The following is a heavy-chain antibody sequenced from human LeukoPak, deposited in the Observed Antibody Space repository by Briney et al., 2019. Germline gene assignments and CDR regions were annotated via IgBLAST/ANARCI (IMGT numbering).Heavy chain of an antibody. V-gene: IGHV4-39*07. D-gene: IGHD3-10*01. CDR3: AKESELLWLGESTDYFDY. CDR1: GGSITSSDYF. J-gene: IGHJ4*02. CDR2: ISYSETT. Sequence: SETLSLTCTVSGGSITSSDYFWGWIRQPPGKGLEWVGTISYSETTYYNPSLKSRVAISVDTSKNQFSLKLSSVTAADTAVYYCAKESELLWLGESTDYFDYWGQGTLVTVSS.